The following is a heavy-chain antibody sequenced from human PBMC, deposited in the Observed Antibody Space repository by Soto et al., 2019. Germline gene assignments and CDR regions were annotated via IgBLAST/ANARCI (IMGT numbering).Heavy chain of an antibody. CDR2: IFYSGST. Sequence: SETLSLTCTVSGDSTSSYYWSWIRQPPGKGLEWIGYIFYSGSTNYNPSLKSRVTISVDTSKNQFSLKLTSVTAADTAVYYCARHPLKYTNRYYFDYWGPGTLVTISS. J-gene: IGHJ4*02. V-gene: IGHV4-59*08. CDR1: GDSTSSYY. CDR3: ARHPLKYTNRYYFDY. D-gene: IGHD6-13*01.